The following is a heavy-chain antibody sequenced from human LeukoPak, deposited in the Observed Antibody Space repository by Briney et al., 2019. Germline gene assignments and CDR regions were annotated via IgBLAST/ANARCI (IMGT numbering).Heavy chain of an antibody. Sequence: ASVKVSCKASGYTFTSYYIHWVRQAPGQGLEWMGIIYPGGGSTSYAQKFQGRVTMTRDMSTSTVYMELSRLRSDDTAVYYCARPIPVTYYYGSGSYNWYFDLWGRGTLVTVSS. V-gene: IGHV1-46*01. D-gene: IGHD3-10*01. CDR3: ARPIPVTYYYGSGSYNWYFDL. CDR1: GYTFTSYY. CDR2: IYPGGGST. J-gene: IGHJ2*01.